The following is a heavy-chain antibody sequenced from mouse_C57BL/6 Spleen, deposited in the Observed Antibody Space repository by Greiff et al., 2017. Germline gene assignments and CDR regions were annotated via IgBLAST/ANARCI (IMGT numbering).Heavy chain of an antibody. Sequence: VQLQQSGPGLVQPSQSLSISCTASGFSFTSYGVHWVRQSPGKGLEWLGVIWRGGSTDYNAAFISRLSISKDNSKSKVFFKMSSLQADDTAIYYCARNLDSNYPWFAYWGQGTLVTVSA. V-gene: IGHV2-2*01. CDR1: GFSFTSYG. D-gene: IGHD2-5*01. CDR2: IWRGGST. CDR3: ARNLDSNYPWFAY. J-gene: IGHJ3*01.